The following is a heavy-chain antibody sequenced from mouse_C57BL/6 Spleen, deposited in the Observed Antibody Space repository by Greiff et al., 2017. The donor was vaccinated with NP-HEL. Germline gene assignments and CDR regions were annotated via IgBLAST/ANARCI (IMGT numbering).Heavy chain of an antibody. CDR1: GFSLTSYG. CDR3: ARLEDI. D-gene: IGHD1-3*01. V-gene: IGHV2-9*02. Sequence: QVQLKQSGPGLVAPSQSLSITCTGSGFSLTSYGVHWVRQPPGKGLEWLGVIWAGGSTNYNSALMSRRSISKDNSKSQVFLKMNRLQTDDTAMYYCARLEDIWGQGTTLTVSS. J-gene: IGHJ2*01. CDR2: IWAGGST.